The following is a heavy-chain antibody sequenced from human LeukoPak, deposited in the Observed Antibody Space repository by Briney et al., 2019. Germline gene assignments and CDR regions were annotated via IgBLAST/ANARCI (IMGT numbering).Heavy chain of an antibody. CDR1: GFTFSSSW. J-gene: IGHJ4*02. CDR2: IASDGSST. D-gene: IGHD4-23*01. CDR3: ARGRPHGNDY. V-gene: IGHV3-74*01. Sequence: GGSLRLSCAASGFTFSSSWMHWVRQAPGKGLVWVSRIASDGSSTTYADSVKGRFSISRDNAKNTLYLQMNSLRVEDTAVYYCARGRPHGNDYWGQGTLVTVSS.